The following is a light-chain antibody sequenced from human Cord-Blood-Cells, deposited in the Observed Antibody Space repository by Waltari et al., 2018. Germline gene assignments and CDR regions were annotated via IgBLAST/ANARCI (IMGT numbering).Light chain of an antibody. J-gene: IGLJ3*02. Sequence: QSALTQPAAASGSPGQAITTPCTGTRSDVGAYNYVSWYQQHPGKAPKLMIYDVSKRPSGVSNRFSGSKSGNTASLTISGLQAEDEADYYCSSYTSSSTLVFGGGTKLTVL. CDR2: DVS. CDR3: SSYTSSSTLV. V-gene: IGLV2-14*01. CDR1: RSDVGAYNY.